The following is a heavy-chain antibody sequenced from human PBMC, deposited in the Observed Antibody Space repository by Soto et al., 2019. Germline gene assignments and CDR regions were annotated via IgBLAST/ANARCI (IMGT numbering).Heavy chain of an antibody. D-gene: IGHD2-8*01. V-gene: IGHV4-39*01. CDR1: GGSISSSSYY. CDR2: IYYSGST. J-gene: IGHJ6*03. CDR3: ARHKSYCTNGVCYLGYYYMDV. Sequence: PSETLSLTCTVSGGSISSSSYYWGWIRQPPGKGLEWIGSIYYSGSTYYNPSPKSRVTISVDTSKNQFSLKLSSVTAADTAVYYCARHKSYCTNGVCYLGYYYMDVWGKGTTVTVSS.